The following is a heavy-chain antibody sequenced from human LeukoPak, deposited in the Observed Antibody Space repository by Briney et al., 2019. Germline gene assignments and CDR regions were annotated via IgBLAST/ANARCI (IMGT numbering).Heavy chain of an antibody. D-gene: IGHD6-6*01. Sequence: ASVKVSCKASGYTFTSYDINWVRQATGQGLEWMGWMNPNSGNTGYAQKFQGRVTMTRNTSISTAYMELSSLRSEDTAVYYCAREGGWASIAAQKIRDAFDIWGQGTMVTVSS. CDR2: MNPNSGNT. CDR3: AREGGWASIAAQKIRDAFDI. J-gene: IGHJ3*02. CDR1: GYTFTSYD. V-gene: IGHV1-8*01.